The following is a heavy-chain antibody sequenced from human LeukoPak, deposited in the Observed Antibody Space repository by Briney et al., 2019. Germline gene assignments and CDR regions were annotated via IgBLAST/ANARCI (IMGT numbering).Heavy chain of an antibody. CDR1: GFTFSGSA. V-gene: IGHV3-73*01. CDR2: IRSKANSYAT. Sequence: GGSLRLSCAASGFTFSGSAMHWVRQASGKGLEWVGRIRSKANSYATAYAASVKGRFTISRDDSKNTAYLQMNSLKTEDAAVYYCTTQELGYCSGGSCYEYWGQGTLVTVSS. D-gene: IGHD2-15*01. CDR3: TTQELGYCSGGSCYEY. J-gene: IGHJ4*02.